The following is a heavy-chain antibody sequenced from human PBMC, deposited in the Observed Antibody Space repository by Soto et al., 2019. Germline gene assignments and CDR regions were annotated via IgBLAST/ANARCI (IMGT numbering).Heavy chain of an antibody. CDR3: ARVDYYDSSGYYYFDY. D-gene: IGHD3-22*01. Sequence: SETLSLTCTVSGGSISSGDYYWSWIRQPPGKGLEWIGYIYYSGSTYYNPSLKSRVTISVDTSKNQFSLKLSSVAAADTAVYYCARVDYYDSSGYYYFDYWGQGTLVTVSS. J-gene: IGHJ4*02. V-gene: IGHV4-30-4*01. CDR1: GGSISSGDYY. CDR2: IYYSGST.